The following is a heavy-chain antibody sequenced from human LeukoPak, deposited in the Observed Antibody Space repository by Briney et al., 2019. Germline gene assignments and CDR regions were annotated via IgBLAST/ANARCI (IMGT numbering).Heavy chain of an antibody. CDR2: MNPNSGST. CDR1: GYTFTTYD. Sequence: ASVKVSCKASGYTFTTYDINWVRQATGQGLEWMGWMNPNSGSTGYAQKFQARVTITRNTSINTAYMELSSLRSEDTAVYYCARAGSSSLFYYYMDVWGKGTTVTVSS. V-gene: IGHV1-8*03. J-gene: IGHJ6*03. CDR3: ARAGSSSLFYYYMDV. D-gene: IGHD2-15*01.